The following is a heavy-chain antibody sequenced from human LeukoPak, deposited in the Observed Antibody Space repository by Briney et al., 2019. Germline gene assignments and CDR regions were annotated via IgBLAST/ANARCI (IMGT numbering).Heavy chain of an antibody. CDR3: TRAPRHLDS. J-gene: IGHJ4*02. V-gene: IGHV3-21*05. Sequence: PGGSLRLSCTASTFTLSTYAMSWVRQAPGKGVEWVAYISGSGHDINYSESAKGRFTISRDNAKNSLYLQMSSLRVEDTAVYYCTRAPRHLDSWGQGTLVTVSS. D-gene: IGHD6-6*01. CDR2: ISGSGHDI. CDR1: TFTLSTYA.